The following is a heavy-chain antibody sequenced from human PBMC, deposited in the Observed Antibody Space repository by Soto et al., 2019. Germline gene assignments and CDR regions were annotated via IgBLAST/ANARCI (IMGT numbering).Heavy chain of an antibody. CDR3: ARSTVNPPYYYYYYMDV. V-gene: IGHV3-66*01. Sequence: EVQLVESGGGLVQPGGSLRLSCAASGFTVSSNYMSWVRQAPGKGLEWVSVIYSGGSTYYADSVKGRFTISRDNSKNTLYLQRNSLRAEDTAVYYCARSTVNPPYYYYYYMDVWGKGTTVTVSS. J-gene: IGHJ6*03. CDR2: IYSGGST. CDR1: GFTVSSNY. D-gene: IGHD4-4*01.